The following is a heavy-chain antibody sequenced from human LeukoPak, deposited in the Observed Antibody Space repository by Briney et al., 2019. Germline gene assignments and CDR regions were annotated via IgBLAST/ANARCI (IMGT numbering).Heavy chain of an antibody. CDR3: AKDQIRRYYYDSSGST. CDR1: GFTFNIYA. D-gene: IGHD3-22*01. V-gene: IGHV3-23*01. Sequence: GGSLRLSCTASGFTFNIYAMTWVRQAPGKGLEWVSDISNSGGRTYYADSVKGRFTISRDNSKNTLYLQMNSLRAEDTAVYYCAKDQIRRYYYDSSGSTWGQGTLVTVSS. CDR2: ISNSGGRT. J-gene: IGHJ5*02.